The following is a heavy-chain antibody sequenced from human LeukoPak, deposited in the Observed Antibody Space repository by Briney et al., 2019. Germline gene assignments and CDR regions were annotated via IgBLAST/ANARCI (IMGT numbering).Heavy chain of an antibody. CDR2: IKQDGSEK. Sequence: PGGSLRLSCAVSGFSFNNYWMSWVRQAPGKGLEWVANIKQDGSEKYYVDSVKGRFSISRDNAKNSLYLQMNSLRAEDTAVYYCAREESPPDIVVVPAALDYWGQGTLVTVSS. V-gene: IGHV3-7*05. CDR3: AREESPPDIVVVPAALDY. CDR1: GFSFNNYW. D-gene: IGHD2-2*01. J-gene: IGHJ4*02.